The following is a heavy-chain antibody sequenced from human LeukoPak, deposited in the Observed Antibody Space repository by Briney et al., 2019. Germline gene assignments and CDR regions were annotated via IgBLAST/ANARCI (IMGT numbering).Heavy chain of an antibody. CDR3: ARQFPGSSVN. V-gene: IGHV4-39*01. J-gene: IGHJ4*02. Sequence: SETLSLTCTVSGGSISSSSYYWGWIRQPPGKGLEWIGSIYYSGSTYYNPSLKSRVTISVDTSKNQFFLKLSAVAAADTAVYYCARQFPGSSVNWGQGTLVTVSS. D-gene: IGHD3-10*01. CDR1: GGSISSSSYY. CDR2: IYYSGST.